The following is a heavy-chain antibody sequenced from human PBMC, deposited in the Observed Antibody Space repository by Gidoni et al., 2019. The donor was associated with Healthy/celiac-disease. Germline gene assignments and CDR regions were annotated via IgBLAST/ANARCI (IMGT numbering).Heavy chain of an antibody. CDR2: ISSSSSYI. J-gene: IGHJ4*02. D-gene: IGHD6-19*01. Sequence: EVQLVESGGGLVKPGGSLRLSCAASGFTFSSYSMNWVRQAPGKGLEWVSSISSSSSYIYYADSVKGRFTISRDNAKNSLYLQMNSLRAEDTAVYYCARSGRVIAVAENDYWGQGTLVTVSS. CDR3: ARSGRVIAVAENDY. V-gene: IGHV3-21*01. CDR1: GFTFSSYS.